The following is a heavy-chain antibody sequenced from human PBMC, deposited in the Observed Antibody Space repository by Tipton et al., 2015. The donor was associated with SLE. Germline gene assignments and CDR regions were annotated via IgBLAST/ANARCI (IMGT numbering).Heavy chain of an antibody. J-gene: IGHJ4*02. CDR3: TRGSYYYFDY. CDR1: DYSISSGYY. CDR2: IYYSGTT. V-gene: IGHV4-38-2*02. D-gene: IGHD2-21*01. Sequence: TLSLTCTVSDYSISSGYYWAWIRQPPGKGLEWIGYIYYSGTTNYNPSLKSRVTISVDTPKNQFSLRLSSVTAADTAVYYCTRGSYYYFDYLGQGTLVTVSS.